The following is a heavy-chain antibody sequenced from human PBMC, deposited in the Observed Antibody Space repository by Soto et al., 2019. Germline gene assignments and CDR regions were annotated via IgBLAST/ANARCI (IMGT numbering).Heavy chain of an antibody. CDR1: GFSLSNARMG. J-gene: IGHJ5*02. Sequence: SGPTLVNPTATLTLTCTVSGFSLSNARMGVSWIRQPPGKALEWLAHIFSNDEKSYSTSLKSRLTISKDTSKSQVVLTMTNLDPVDTATYSRARPNPDLWTGHNWFDTWGEATLVTVSS. CDR2: IFSNDEK. D-gene: IGHD3-9*01. V-gene: IGHV2-26*01. CDR3: ARPNPDLWTGHNWFDT.